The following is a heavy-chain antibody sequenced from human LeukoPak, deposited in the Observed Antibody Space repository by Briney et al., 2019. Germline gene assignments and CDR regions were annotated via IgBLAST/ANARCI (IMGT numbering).Heavy chain of an antibody. Sequence: SETLSLTCTVSGGSISSYYWSWIRQPPGKGLEWIGYIYYSGSTNYNPSLKSRVTISVDTSKNQFSLKLSSVTSADTAVYYCATRGYSYALDAFDIWGQGTMVTVSS. CDR3: ATRGYSYALDAFDI. CDR2: IYYSGST. V-gene: IGHV4-59*01. J-gene: IGHJ3*02. CDR1: GGSISSYY. D-gene: IGHD5-18*01.